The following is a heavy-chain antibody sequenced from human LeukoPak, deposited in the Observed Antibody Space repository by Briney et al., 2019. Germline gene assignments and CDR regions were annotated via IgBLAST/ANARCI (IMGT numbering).Heavy chain of an antibody. CDR2: ISGSGGST. J-gene: IGHJ4*02. CDR3: ARRCSHFDY. D-gene: IGHD2-8*01. Sequence: GGSLRLSCAASGFSFSTYAMSWVRQAPGKGLEWVSGISGSGGSTYYADSVKGRFTISRDNSKNTLYLQMNSLRAEDTAVYYCARRCSHFDYWGQGTLVTVS. CDR1: GFSFSTYA. V-gene: IGHV3-23*01.